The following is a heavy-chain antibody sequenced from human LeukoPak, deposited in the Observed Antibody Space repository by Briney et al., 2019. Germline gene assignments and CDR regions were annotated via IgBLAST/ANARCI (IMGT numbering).Heavy chain of an antibody. CDR1: GGSISSYY. CDR2: IYTSGST. J-gene: IGHJ5*02. V-gene: IGHV4-4*07. Sequence: SETLSLTCTVSGGSISSYYWSWIRQPAGKGLEWIGRIYTSGSTNYNPSLKSRVTMSVDTSKNQFSLKLSSVTAADTVVYYCAREGTQEYSSSGWFDPWGQGTLVTVSS. CDR3: AREGTQEYSSSGWFDP. D-gene: IGHD6-6*01.